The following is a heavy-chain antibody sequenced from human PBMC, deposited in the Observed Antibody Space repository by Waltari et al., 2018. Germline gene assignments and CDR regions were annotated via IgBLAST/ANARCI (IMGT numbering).Heavy chain of an antibody. D-gene: IGHD2-15*01. CDR3: ARDRGRGLYLDS. CDR2: VYGGGKS. V-gene: IGHV4-4*02. CDR1: GDSMSSAYW. J-gene: IGHJ4*02. Sequence: QLQLQESGPGLVKPSGTLSLTCAVSGDSMSSAYWWSWVRQPPGKGLEWIGQVYGGGKSNYNPSFASLVTVELDTYNKKFTLKVTSATAADTAVYYCARDRGRGLYLDSWGPG.